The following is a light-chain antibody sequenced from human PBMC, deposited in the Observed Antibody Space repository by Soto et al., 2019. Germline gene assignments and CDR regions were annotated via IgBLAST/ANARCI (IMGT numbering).Light chain of an antibody. Sequence: SYELTQPPSVSVSPRQTASITCSGDKLGDKYACWYQQKPGQSPVLVIYQDSKRPSGIPERFSGSNSGNTATLTISGTQAMDEADYYCQAWDSTGVFGGGTKLTVL. CDR1: KLGDKY. CDR3: QAWDSTGV. J-gene: IGLJ2*01. CDR2: QDS. V-gene: IGLV3-1*01.